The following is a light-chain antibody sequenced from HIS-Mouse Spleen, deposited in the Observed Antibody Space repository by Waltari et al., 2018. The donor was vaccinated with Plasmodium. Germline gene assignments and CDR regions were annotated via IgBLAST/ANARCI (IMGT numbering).Light chain of an antibody. V-gene: IGLV1-51*01. J-gene: IGLJ2*01. CDR3: GTWDSSLSAGVV. CDR1: SSNIGNNY. CDR2: DNN. Sequence: QSVLTQPPSVSAAPGQKVTISCSGSSSNIGNNYVSWSQQLPGTAPKLLIYDNNKRPSGVPDRFSGSKSGTSATLGITGLQTGDEADYYCGTWDSSLSAGVVFGGGTKLTVL.